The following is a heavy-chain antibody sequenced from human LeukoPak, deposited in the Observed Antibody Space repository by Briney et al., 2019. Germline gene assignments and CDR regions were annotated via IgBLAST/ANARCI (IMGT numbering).Heavy chain of an antibody. Sequence: SETLSLTCTVSGGSISSSSYYWGWIRQPPGKGLEWIGSIYYSGSTYYNPSLKSRVTISVDTSKNQFSLKLSSVTAADTAVYYCARDDGGYSYGYLHYWGQGTLVTVSS. CDR1: GGSISSSSYY. CDR3: ARDDGGYSYGYLHY. CDR2: IYYSGST. J-gene: IGHJ4*02. D-gene: IGHD5-18*01. V-gene: IGHV4-39*07.